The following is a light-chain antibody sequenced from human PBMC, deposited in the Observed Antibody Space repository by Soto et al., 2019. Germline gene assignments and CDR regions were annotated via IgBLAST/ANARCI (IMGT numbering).Light chain of an antibody. Sequence: EIVLTQSPGTLSLSPGQRTTLSCRASQSLSSTYLAWYQQRAGQGPTLLIYGASTRATGIPARFSGSGSGTDFTLTISSLEPEDFAVHYCQQYGSSPWTFGQGTKVEV. J-gene: IGKJ1*01. CDR3: QQYGSSPWT. V-gene: IGKV3-20*01. CDR2: GAS. CDR1: QSLSSTY.